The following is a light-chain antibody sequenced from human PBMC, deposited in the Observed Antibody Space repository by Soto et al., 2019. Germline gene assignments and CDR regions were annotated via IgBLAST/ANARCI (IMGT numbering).Light chain of an antibody. J-gene: IGLJ1*01. CDR2: EVV. V-gene: IGLV2-8*01. CDR1: KSDIGVYDF. Sequence: QSVLTQPPSASGSPGQSVTISCTGTKSDIGVYDFVSWYQHHPGKAPRLIIYEVVQRPSGVPDRFSGSKSGYTASLTVSGLQAADEADYFCQSYAGSNTYVFGSGTKVTVL. CDR3: QSYAGSNTYV.